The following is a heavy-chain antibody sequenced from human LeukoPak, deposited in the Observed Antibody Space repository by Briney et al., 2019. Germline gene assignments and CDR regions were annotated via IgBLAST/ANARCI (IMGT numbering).Heavy chain of an antibody. CDR3: ARHPQCSTSSCSFYGFDY. J-gene: IGHJ4*02. CDR1: GGSISSGGYS. D-gene: IGHD2-2*01. Sequence: SETLSLTCAVSGGSISSGGYSWSWIRQPPGKGLEWIGYIYHSGSTYYNPSLKSRVTISVDRSKNQFSLKLSSVTAADTAVYYCARHPQCSTSSCSFYGFDYWGPGTLVTVSS. CDR2: IYHSGST. V-gene: IGHV4-30-2*01.